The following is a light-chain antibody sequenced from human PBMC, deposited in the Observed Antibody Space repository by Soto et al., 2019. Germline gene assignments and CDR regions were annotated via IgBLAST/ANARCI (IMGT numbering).Light chain of an antibody. CDR1: QSISSY. J-gene: IGKJ4*01. CDR3: QQSYGSPLT. Sequence: DIQMTQSPSSLSASVGDRVTITCRASQSISSYLNWYQQRPGKAPNNLIYAASRLQSGVPSRFSGSGSGTDFTRTISNLQPEDVATYYCQQSYGSPLTFGGGTKVEIK. V-gene: IGKV1-39*01. CDR2: AAS.